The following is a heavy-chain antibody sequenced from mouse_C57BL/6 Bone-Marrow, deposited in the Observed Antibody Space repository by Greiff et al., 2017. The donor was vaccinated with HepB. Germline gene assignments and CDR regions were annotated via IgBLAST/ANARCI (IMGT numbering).Heavy chain of an antibody. J-gene: IGHJ2*01. CDR2: IDPETGGT. Sequence: QVHVKQSGAELVRPGASVTLSCKASGYTFTDYEMHWVKQTPVHGLEWIGAIDPETGGTAYNQKFKGKAILTADKSSSTAYMELRSLTSEDSAVYYCTRWLLLERVYYFDYWGQGTTLTVSS. D-gene: IGHD2-3*01. V-gene: IGHV1-15*01. CDR1: GYTFTDYE. CDR3: TRWLLLERVYYFDY.